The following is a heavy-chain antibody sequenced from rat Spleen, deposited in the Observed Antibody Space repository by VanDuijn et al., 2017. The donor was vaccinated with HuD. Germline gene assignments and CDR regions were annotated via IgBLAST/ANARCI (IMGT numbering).Heavy chain of an antibody. CDR2: ISTSGGST. D-gene: IGHD1-12*02. J-gene: IGHJ4*01. Sequence: EVQLVESGGGLVQPGRSLKLSCAASGFTFSNYDMAWVRQAPTKGLEWVASISTSGGSTYYRDSVKGRFTVSRDNAKSTLYLQMDSLRSEDTATYYCARRSPLGPYYYDGSYYYAYVMDAWGQGASVTVSS. CDR3: ARRSPLGPYYYDGSYYYAYVMDA. CDR1: GFTFSNYD. V-gene: IGHV5-25*01.